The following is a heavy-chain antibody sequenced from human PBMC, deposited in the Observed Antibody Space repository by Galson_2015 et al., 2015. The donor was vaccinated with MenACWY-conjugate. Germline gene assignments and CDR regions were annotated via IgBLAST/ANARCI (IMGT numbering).Heavy chain of an antibody. CDR1: GFTFSSHA. Sequence: SLRLSCAASGFTFSSHAMSWVRQAPGKGLEWVSAISGSGGRTCYADSVKGRFTISRDNSKKMLYLQMNGLRAEDTAVYYCAKDHNHGSGSSLLDMDVWGRGTTVTVSS. CDR2: ISGSGGRT. D-gene: IGHD3-10*01. CDR3: AKDHNHGSGSSLLDMDV. J-gene: IGHJ6*02. V-gene: IGHV3-23*01.